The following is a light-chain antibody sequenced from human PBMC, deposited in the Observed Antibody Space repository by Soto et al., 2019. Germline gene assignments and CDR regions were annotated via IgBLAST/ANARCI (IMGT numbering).Light chain of an antibody. J-gene: IGLJ3*02. CDR2: SND. V-gene: IGLV1-47*02. CDR3: AAWDASLSSRV. Sequence: QCVLTQPPSASGTPGQRVTISCSGSSSNIGSNYVYWYQQLPGTAPKLLIYSNDQRPSGVPDRFSGSKSGTSASLAINGLRSEDEADYYCAAWDASLSSRVFGGGTKLTVL. CDR1: SSNIGSNY.